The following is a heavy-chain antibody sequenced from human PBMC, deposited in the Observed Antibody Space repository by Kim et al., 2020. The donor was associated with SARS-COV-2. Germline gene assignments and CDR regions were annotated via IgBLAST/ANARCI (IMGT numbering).Heavy chain of an antibody. D-gene: IGHD4-4*01. V-gene: IGHV3-23*01. CDR2: ISGSGGST. CDR3: ANPRIGGKTVTTRGYYFDY. CDR1: GFTFSSYA. J-gene: IGHJ4*02. Sequence: GGSLRLSCAASGFTFSSYAMSWVRQAPGKGLEWVSAISGSGGSTYYADSVKGRFTISRDNSKNTLYLQMNSLRAEDTAVYYCANPRIGGKTVTTRGYYFDYWGQGTLVTVSS.